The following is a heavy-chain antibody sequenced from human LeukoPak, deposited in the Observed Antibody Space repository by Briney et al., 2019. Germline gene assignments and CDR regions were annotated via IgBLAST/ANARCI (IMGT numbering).Heavy chain of an antibody. J-gene: IGHJ4*02. D-gene: IGHD4-17*01. V-gene: IGHV3-7*01. CDR1: GFTLSGYW. CDR2: IKQDGSEI. Sequence: GGSLRLSCVASGFTLSGYWMRWVRQAPGKGLEWVANIKQDGSEIYYVDSVKGRFTISRDNAKNSLYLQMNSLRAEDTAVYYCASLLWTTVTTGFDYWGQGTLVTVSS. CDR3: ASLLWTTVTTGFDY.